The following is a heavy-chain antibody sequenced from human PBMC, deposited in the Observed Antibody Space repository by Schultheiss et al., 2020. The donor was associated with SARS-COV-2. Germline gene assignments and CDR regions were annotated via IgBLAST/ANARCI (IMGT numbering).Heavy chain of an antibody. CDR3: ARGHSSSSPFDY. J-gene: IGHJ4*02. CDR2: INPSGGST. CDR1: GYTFTSYY. V-gene: IGHV1-46*01. Sequence: ASVKVSCKASGYTFTSYYMHWVRQAPGQGLEWMGIINPSGGSTSYAQKFQGRVTMTRDTSISTAYMELSRLRSDDTAVYYCARGHSSSSPFDYWGQGTLVTVSS. D-gene: IGHD6-6*01.